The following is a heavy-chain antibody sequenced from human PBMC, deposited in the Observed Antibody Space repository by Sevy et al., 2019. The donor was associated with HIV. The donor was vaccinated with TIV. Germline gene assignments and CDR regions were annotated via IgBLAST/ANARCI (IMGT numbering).Heavy chain of an antibody. CDR2: ISYDGSNK. D-gene: IGHD2-2*01. CDR3: ARDDEPAYYYFDMDV. V-gene: IGHV3-30-3*01. Sequence: GGSLRLSCAASGFTFSSYAMHWVRQAPGKGLEWVAVISYDGSNKYYADSVKGRFTISRDNSKNTLYLQMDGLRAEDTALYYCARDDEPAYYYFDMDVWGQGTTVTVSS. CDR1: GFTFSSYA. J-gene: IGHJ6*02.